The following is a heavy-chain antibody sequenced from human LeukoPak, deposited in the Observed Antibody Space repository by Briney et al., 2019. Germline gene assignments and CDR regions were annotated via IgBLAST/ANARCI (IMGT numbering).Heavy chain of an antibody. CDR2: ISSSSSYI. CDR1: GFTFSSYS. Sequence: GGSLRLSCAASGFTFSSYSMNWVRQAPGKGLEWVSSISSSSSYIYYADSVKGRFTISRDNAKNSLYLQMNSLRAEDTAVYYCARVRRRERYCGGDCYSANGVGYWGQGTLVTVSS. J-gene: IGHJ4*02. CDR3: ARVRRRERYCGGDCYSANGVGY. D-gene: IGHD2-21*01. V-gene: IGHV3-21*01.